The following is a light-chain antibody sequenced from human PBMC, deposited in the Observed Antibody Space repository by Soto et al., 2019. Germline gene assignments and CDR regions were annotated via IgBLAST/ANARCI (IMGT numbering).Light chain of an antibody. CDR1: QSVSSNY. CDR3: QQYGGSPRT. V-gene: IGKV3-20*01. Sequence: EIVLTQSPGSLSLSPGERATLSCRASQSVSSNYLAWYQQKPGQAPRLLIYGASSRATGIPDRFSGNGSGTDFTLTISRLEPEDFAVYYCQQYGGSPRTFGQGTKVEIK. J-gene: IGKJ1*01. CDR2: GAS.